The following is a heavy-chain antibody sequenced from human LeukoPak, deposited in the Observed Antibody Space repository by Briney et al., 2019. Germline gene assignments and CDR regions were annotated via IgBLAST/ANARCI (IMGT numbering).Heavy chain of an antibody. D-gene: IGHD6-19*01. CDR3: AKSSSSGWSKAYFDY. Sequence: GGSLRLSCAPSGFTFRGYAMSWVRQAPGKGLEWVSAISSGGSSYYADSLKGRFTISRDNSKNTLYLQMNSLRVDDTAVYFCAKSSSSGWSKAYFDYWGQGTLVTVSS. CDR1: GFTFRGYA. CDR2: ISSGGSS. J-gene: IGHJ4*02. V-gene: IGHV3-23*01.